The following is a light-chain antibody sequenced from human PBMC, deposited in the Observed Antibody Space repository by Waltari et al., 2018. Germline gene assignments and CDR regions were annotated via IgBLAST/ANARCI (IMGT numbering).Light chain of an antibody. CDR2: EVT. CDR1: GSDIGGSNL. J-gene: IGLJ2*01. V-gene: IGLV2-23*02. Sequence: QSALPQPASVSGSPGPSITISCTGSGSDIGGSNLVSWFQQHPGKAPKLMIYEVTKRPSGVSIRFSGSKSGNTAALTISGLQAEDEGDYFCCSHAGSETYVVFGGGTKLTVL. CDR3: CSHAGSETYVV.